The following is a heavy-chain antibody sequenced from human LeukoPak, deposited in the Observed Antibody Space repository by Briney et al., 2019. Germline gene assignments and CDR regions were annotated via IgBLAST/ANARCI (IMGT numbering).Heavy chain of an antibody. CDR3: ARDEGSGSGSLDI. CDR2: IYSGGST. CDR1: GFTVSSNY. V-gene: IGHV3-53*01. Sequence: GGSLRLSCAASGFTVSSNYMNWVRQAPGKGLEWVSIIYSGGSTYYADSVKGRFTISRDNYKNTVYLQMSRLRADDTAVYYCARDEGSGSGSLDIWGHGTMVTVSS. J-gene: IGHJ3*02. D-gene: IGHD3-10*01.